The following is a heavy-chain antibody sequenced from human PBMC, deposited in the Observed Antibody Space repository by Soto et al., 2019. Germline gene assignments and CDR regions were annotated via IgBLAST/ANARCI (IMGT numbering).Heavy chain of an antibody. V-gene: IGHV3-33*06. J-gene: IGHJ6*02. CDR3: AKSKGKTGQYYYGMDV. CDR2: IWYDGSNK. D-gene: IGHD7-27*01. CDR1: GFTFSSYG. Sequence: PGGSLRLSCAASGFTFSSYGMHWVRQAPGKGLEWVAVIWYDGSNKYYADSVKGRFTISRDNSKNTLYLQMNSLRAEDTAVYYCAKSKGKTGQYYYGMDVWGQGTTVTVSS.